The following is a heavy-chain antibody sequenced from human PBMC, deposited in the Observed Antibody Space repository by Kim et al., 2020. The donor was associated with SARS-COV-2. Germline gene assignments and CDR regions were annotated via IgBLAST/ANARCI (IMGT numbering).Heavy chain of an antibody. V-gene: IGHV1-18*01. D-gene: IGHD6-19*01. CDR3: ARELLGSVAQTDY. J-gene: IGHJ4*02. Sequence: AQKLQGRVTMTTDTSTSTAYMELRSLRSDDTAVYYCARELLGSVAQTDYWGQGTLVTVSS.